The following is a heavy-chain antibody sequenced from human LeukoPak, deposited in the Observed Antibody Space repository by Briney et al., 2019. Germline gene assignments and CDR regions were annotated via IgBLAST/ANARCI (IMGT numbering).Heavy chain of an antibody. D-gene: IGHD3-10*01. CDR3: AKDKAGLRLPDYSGSGSLDY. V-gene: IGHV3-9*01. J-gene: IGHJ4*02. Sequence: GGSLRLSCAASGFTFDDYAMHWVRQAPGKGLEWVSGISWNSGNIGYADSVKGRFTISRDNAKNSLYLQMNSLRAEDTALYYCAKDKAGLRLPDYSGSGSLDYWGQGTLVTVSS. CDR2: ISWNSGNI. CDR1: GFTFDDYA.